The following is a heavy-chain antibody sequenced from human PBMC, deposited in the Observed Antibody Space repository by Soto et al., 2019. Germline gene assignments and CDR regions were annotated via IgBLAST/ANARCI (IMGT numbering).Heavy chain of an antibody. CDR1: GGTFSSYA. CDR3: ARDSVAMIVVEDAFDI. CDR2: IIPIFGTA. D-gene: IGHD3-22*01. J-gene: IGHJ3*02. Sequence: SVKVSCKASGGTFSSYAISWVRQAPGQGLEWMGGIIPIFGTANYAQKFQGRVTITADKSTSTAYMELSSLRSEDTAVYYCARDSVAMIVVEDAFDIWGQGTMVTVSS. V-gene: IGHV1-69*06.